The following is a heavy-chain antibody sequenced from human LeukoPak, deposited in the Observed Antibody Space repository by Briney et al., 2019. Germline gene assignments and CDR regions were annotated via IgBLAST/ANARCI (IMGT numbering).Heavy chain of an antibody. CDR1: GFTFSTYW. D-gene: IGHD3-10*01. J-gene: IGHJ4*02. CDR2: RKQDGSEN. V-gene: IGHV3-7*04. CDR3: ARVRNYYDSGSYHYHFDR. Sequence: RAGGSLRLSCAVSGFTFSTYWMSWVRQAPGKGLEWVANRKQDGSENYYVDSVKGRFTISRDNAKKSLYLQMNSLRVEDTTVYYCARVRNYYDSGSYHYHFDRWGQGTLVTVSS.